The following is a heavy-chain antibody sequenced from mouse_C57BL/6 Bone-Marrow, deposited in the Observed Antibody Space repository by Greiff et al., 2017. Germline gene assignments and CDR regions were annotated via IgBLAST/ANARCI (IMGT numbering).Heavy chain of an antibody. J-gene: IGHJ4*01. CDR1: GFTFSDAW. D-gene: IGHD1-1*01. V-gene: IGHV6-6*01. Sequence: EVKVEESGGGLVQPGGSMKLSCAASGFTFSDAWMDWVRQSPEKGLEWVAEIRNKANNHATYYAESVKGRFTISRDDSKSSVYLQMNSLRAEDTGMYYCTRIYYYGSSYVYYAMDYWGQGTSVTVSS. CDR2: IRNKANNHAT. CDR3: TRIYYYGSSYVYYAMDY.